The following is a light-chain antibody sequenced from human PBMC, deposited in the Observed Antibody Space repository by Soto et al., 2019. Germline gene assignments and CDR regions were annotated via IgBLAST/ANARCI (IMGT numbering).Light chain of an antibody. CDR1: QSISSW. V-gene: IGKV1-5*03. J-gene: IGKJ1*01. Sequence: PSTLSASVGDRVTITCRASQSISSWLAWYQQKPGKAPKLLIYKASTLKSGVPSRFSGSGSGTEFTLTISSLQPDDFATYYCQHYNSYSEAFGQGTKVDIK. CDR3: QHYNSYSEA. CDR2: KAS.